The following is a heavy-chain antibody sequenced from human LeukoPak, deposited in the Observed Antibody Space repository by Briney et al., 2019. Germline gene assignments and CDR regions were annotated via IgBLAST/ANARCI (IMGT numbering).Heavy chain of an antibody. V-gene: IGHV1-2*02. Sequence: ASVKVSCKASGYTFTGYYMHWVRQAPGQGLEWMGWINPNSGGTNYAQKFQGRVTMTRDTSISTAYMELSRLRSDDTAVYYCARAFMVRGSGFDYWGQGTLVTVSS. CDR1: GYTFTGYY. CDR3: ARAFMVRGSGFDY. J-gene: IGHJ4*02. D-gene: IGHD3-10*01. CDR2: INPNSGGT.